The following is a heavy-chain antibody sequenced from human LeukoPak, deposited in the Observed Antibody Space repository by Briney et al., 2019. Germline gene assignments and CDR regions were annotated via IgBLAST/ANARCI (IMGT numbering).Heavy chain of an antibody. V-gene: IGHV4-34*01. CDR3: ARGPTPYCSSTSCRHYYGMDV. Sequence: SETLSLTCAVYGGSFSGYYWSWIRQPPGKGLEWIGEINHSGSTNYNPSLKSRVTISVDTSKNQFSLKLSSVTAADTAVYYCARGPTPYCSSTSCRHYYGMDVWGQGTTVTVSS. J-gene: IGHJ6*02. CDR2: INHSGST. D-gene: IGHD2-2*01. CDR1: GGSFSGYY.